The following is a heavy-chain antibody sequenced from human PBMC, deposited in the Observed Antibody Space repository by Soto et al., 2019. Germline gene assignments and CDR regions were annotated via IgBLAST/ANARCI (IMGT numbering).Heavy chain of an antibody. D-gene: IGHD2-8*01. V-gene: IGHV3-23*01. J-gene: IGHJ3*02. CDR1: GFTFSSYA. CDR3: AKDLRRDIVLMVHVPDAFDI. Sequence: GGSVRLSGAASGFTFSSYAMSWVRQAPGKGLEWVSAISGSGGSTYYAESVKGRFTISRDNSKNTLYLQMNSLRAEDTAVYYCAKDLRRDIVLMVHVPDAFDIWAQGAVVPVSS. CDR2: ISGSGGST.